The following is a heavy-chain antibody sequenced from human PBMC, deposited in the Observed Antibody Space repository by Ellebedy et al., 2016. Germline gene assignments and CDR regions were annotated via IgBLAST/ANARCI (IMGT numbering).Heavy chain of an antibody. Sequence: SETLSLXXIVSGGSISSADYYWSWIRQPPGEGLEWVGNIYHSGTTYCNPSLKSRGTISVDTSKNQFSLKLSSVTAADTAVYYCARQNRDGYNLDYWGQGTLVTVSS. CDR2: IYHSGTT. J-gene: IGHJ4*02. D-gene: IGHD5-24*01. CDR3: ARQNRDGYNLDY. V-gene: IGHV4-30-4*01. CDR1: GGSISSADYY.